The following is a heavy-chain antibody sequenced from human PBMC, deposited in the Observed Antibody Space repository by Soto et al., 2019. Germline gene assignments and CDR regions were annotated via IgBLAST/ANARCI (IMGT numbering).Heavy chain of an antibody. V-gene: IGHV3-74*01. CDR3: ASDLSGRADV. D-gene: IGHD3-10*01. J-gene: IGHJ6*02. CDR2: MNEDGGTT. Sequence: PVGSLRLSCAASGFTFSSYWMHWVRQAPGKGLVWVSRMNEDGGTTDYADSVKGRFTISRDNAKNTLYPQMNSLRVEDTAVYYCASDLSGRADVWGQGTTVTISS. CDR1: GFTFSSYW.